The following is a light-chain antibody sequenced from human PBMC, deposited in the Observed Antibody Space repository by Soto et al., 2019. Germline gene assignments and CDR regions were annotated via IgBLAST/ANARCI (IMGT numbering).Light chain of an antibody. J-gene: IGLJ7*01. V-gene: IGLV1-47*01. CDR2: RNN. CDR3: AAWDDSLSGPV. Sequence: QSVLTQPPSASGTPGQRVTISCSGSSSNIGSNYVSWYQHLPGTAPKLLIYRNNQRPSGVPDRFSGSKSGTSASLAISGLRSEDEADYYCAAWDDSLSGPVFGGGTQLTV. CDR1: SSNIGSNY.